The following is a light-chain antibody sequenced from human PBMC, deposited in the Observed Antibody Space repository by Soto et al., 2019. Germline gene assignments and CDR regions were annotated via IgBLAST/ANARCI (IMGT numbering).Light chain of an antibody. CDR1: QSVSNNY. V-gene: IGKV3-20*01. CDR3: QQYGSSGT. J-gene: IGKJ1*01. Sequence: EIVLTQSPGTLSLSPGERATLSCRASQSVSNNYLAWYQQKPGQAPRLLIYGASNRATGIPDRFSGSGSGKDFTLTISRVEPEDFTVYYCQQYGSSGTFGQGTKVECK. CDR2: GAS.